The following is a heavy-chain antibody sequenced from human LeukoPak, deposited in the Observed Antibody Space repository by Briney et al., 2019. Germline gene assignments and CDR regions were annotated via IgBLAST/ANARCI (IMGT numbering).Heavy chain of an antibody. D-gene: IGHD1-14*01. J-gene: IGHJ4*02. CDR3: AREDLGIPRY. CDR2: INHSGST. CDR1: GGSFSGYY. V-gene: IGHV4-34*01. Sequence: SETLSLTCAVYGGSFSGYYWSWIRQPPGEGLEWIGEINHSGSTNYNPSLKSRVTISVDTSKNQFSLKLSSVTAADTAVYYCAREDLGIPRYWGQGTLVTVSS.